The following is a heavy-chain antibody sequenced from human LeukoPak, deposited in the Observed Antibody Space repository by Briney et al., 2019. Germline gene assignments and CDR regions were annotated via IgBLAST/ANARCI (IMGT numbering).Heavy chain of an antibody. V-gene: IGHV3-23*01. CDR1: GFPFSDYA. Sequence: GGSLRLSCAASGFPFSDYAMTWVRQAPGKGLEWVSAISNRGDNTYYPDSVKGRFTISRDNSKNTLYLQMNSLRAEDTAVYYCAKVGYSFDIWGQGTMVTVSS. CDR3: AKVGYSFDI. CDR2: ISNRGDNT. J-gene: IGHJ3*02. D-gene: IGHD2-21*01.